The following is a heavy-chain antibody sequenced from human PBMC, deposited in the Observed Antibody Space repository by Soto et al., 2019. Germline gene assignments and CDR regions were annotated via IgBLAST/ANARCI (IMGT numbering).Heavy chain of an antibody. D-gene: IGHD3-3*01. V-gene: IGHV3-23*01. CDR2: ISGSGGST. J-gene: IGHJ6*03. CDR1: GFTFSSYA. Sequence: EVQLLESGGGLVQPGGSLRLSCAASGFTFSSYAMSWVRQAPGKGLEWVSAISGSGGSTYYAASVKGRFTISRDNSKNTLYLQMNSLRAEDTAVYYCAKDYDFWSGSPLWGYMDVWGKGTTVTVSS. CDR3: AKDYDFWSGSPLWGYMDV.